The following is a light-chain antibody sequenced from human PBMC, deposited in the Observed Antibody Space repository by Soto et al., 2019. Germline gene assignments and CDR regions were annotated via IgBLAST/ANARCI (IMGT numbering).Light chain of an antibody. CDR2: DNN. J-gene: IGLJ3*02. Sequence: QSVWTQPPSVSAAPGQKVTISCSGSRSNFGSNYVTWYQQVPGTAPKLLIYDNNKRPSGIPDRSSGSKSGTSATLGITGLQTGDEADYYCGTWDSSLSVGPSWVFGGGTKLTVL. V-gene: IGLV1-51*01. CDR1: RSNFGSNY. CDR3: GTWDSSLSVGPSWV.